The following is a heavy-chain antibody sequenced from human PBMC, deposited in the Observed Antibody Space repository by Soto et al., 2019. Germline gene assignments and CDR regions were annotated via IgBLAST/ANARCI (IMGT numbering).Heavy chain of an antibody. CDR2: ISYDGSNK. J-gene: IGHJ6*02. V-gene: IGHV3-30-3*01. CDR3: ARGCSGGSCYSPYYYYGMDV. Sequence: GGSLRLSCAASGFTFSSYAMHWVRQAPGKGLEWVAVISYDGSNKYYADSVKGRFTISRDNSKNTLYLQMNSLRAEDTAVYYCARGCSGGSCYSPYYYYGMDVWGQGTTVTVSS. CDR1: GFTFSSYA. D-gene: IGHD2-15*01.